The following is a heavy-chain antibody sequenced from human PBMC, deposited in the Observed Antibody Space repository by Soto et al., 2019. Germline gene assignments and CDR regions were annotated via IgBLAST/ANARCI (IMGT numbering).Heavy chain of an antibody. V-gene: IGHV3-21*01. CDR3: ARDLGSGYYMSWFDP. Sequence: GGSLRLSCSASGFTFSSYRMNLVLRAPGKGLEWVASISSSSSYIYYADSVKGRFTISRDNAKNSLYLQMNSLRAEDTAVYYCARDLGSGYYMSWFDPWGQGTLVTVSS. CDR1: GFTFSSYR. D-gene: IGHD3-3*01. J-gene: IGHJ5*02. CDR2: ISSSSSYI.